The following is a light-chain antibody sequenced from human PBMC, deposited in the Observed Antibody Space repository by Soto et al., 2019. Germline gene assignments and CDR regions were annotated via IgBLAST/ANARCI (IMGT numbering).Light chain of an antibody. V-gene: IGKV3-20*01. Sequence: ESVLTQSPGTLSLSPGERATLSCRASQSVTNRYFAWYQQRPGQAPGLLIYGISNMATGIPDRFSGSGSGTDFTLTISRLEPEDFVVYYCQQYSSLPHTFGQGTKLEVK. J-gene: IGKJ2*01. CDR1: QSVTNRY. CDR2: GIS. CDR3: QQYSSLPHT.